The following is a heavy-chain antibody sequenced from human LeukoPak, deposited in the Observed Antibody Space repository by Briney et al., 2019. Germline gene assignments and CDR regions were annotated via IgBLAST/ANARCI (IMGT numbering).Heavy chain of an antibody. Sequence: ASVKVSCKASGYTFTGYYMHWVRQAPGQGLEWMGWINPNSGGTNYAQKFQGRVTMTRDTSISTAYMELSRLRSDDTAVYYCAREWVVRGVITYWGQGTLVTVSS. V-gene: IGHV1-2*02. D-gene: IGHD3-10*01. J-gene: IGHJ4*02. CDR2: INPNSGGT. CDR3: AREWVVRGVITY. CDR1: GYTFTGYY.